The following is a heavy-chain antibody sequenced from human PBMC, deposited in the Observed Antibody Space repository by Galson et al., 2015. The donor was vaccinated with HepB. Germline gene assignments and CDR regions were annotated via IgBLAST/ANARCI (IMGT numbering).Heavy chain of an antibody. D-gene: IGHD2-21*02. CDR2: MNPNSGNT. CDR3: ARALAYCGGDCYPDAFEI. Sequence: SVKVSCKASGYTFTSYDINWVRQATGQGLEWMGWMNPNSGNTGYAQKFQGRVTMTRNTSISTAYMELSSLRSEDTAVYYCARALAYCGGDCYPDAFEIWGQGTMVTVSS. CDR1: GYTFTSYD. J-gene: IGHJ3*02. V-gene: IGHV1-8*01.